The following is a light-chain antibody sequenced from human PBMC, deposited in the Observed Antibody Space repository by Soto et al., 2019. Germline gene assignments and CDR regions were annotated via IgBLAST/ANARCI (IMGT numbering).Light chain of an antibody. V-gene: IGLV1-40*01. Sequence: QSVLTQPPSVSGAPGQRVTISCTGSSSNIGAGYDVHWYQQFPGSAPKLLNYGDNNRPSGVPDRFSGSKSGTSASLAITGLQAEDEADYYCQSYDSSLSGVLFGGGTQLTVL. CDR3: QSYDSSLSGVL. J-gene: IGLJ2*01. CDR2: GDN. CDR1: SSNIGAGYD.